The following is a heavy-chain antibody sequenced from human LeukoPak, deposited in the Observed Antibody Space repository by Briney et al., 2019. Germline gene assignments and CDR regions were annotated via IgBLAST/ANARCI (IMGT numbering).Heavy chain of an antibody. J-gene: IGHJ4*02. Sequence: SETLSLTCVVSGGSVSGYYWGWIRQPPGRGLEWIGYVYYSGSTNYNPSFKSRITISVDTSRNQFSLQLSSVTAADTAVYYCEGIHRYCSGGACYVLDNWGQGTLVAVSS. CDR2: VYYSGST. CDR3: EGIHRYCSGGACYVLDN. V-gene: IGHV4-59*02. CDR1: GGSVSGYY. D-gene: IGHD2-15*01.